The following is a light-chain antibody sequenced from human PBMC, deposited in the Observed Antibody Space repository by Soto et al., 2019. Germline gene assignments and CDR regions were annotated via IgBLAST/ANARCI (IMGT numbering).Light chain of an antibody. Sequence: TQSPSFLSASVGDRVTITCRASQGISSYLAWYQQKPGKAPKLLIYKASTLKSGVPSRFSGSGSGTDFTLTISSLQPEDFATYYCQQSYSTRWTFGQGTKVDNK. CDR2: KAS. CDR1: QGISSY. V-gene: IGKV1-39*01. CDR3: QQSYSTRWT. J-gene: IGKJ1*01.